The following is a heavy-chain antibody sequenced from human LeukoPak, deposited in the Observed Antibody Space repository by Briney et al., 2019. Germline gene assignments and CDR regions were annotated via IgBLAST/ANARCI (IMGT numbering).Heavy chain of an antibody. D-gene: IGHD3-22*01. CDR3: ARDARTVGITMIVVGFDY. CDR1: GFTFSSYA. J-gene: IGHJ4*02. Sequence: GGSLRLSCAASGFTFSSYAMYWGPESPGRGLEWGAVISYDGSNKYYTDSAKGRFTISRDNSKNTLYLQMNSLRAEDTAVYYCARDARTVGITMIVVGFDYWGQGTLVTVSS. V-gene: IGHV3-30*04. CDR2: ISYDGSNK.